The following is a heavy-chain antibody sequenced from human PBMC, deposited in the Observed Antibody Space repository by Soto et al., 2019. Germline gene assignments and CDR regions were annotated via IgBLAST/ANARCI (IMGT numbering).Heavy chain of an antibody. J-gene: IGHJ4*02. CDR1: GFSFSNYA. D-gene: IGHD3-3*01. Sequence: GGSLRLSCAASGFSFSNYAMSWVRQAPGKGLEWVAAIRGSGDTTYYAESVKGRFTISRDNSKNTLYLQMNSLRAEDTAVYYCAKKRSSISGCFDYWGQGTLVTVSS. CDR3: AKKRSSISGCFDY. CDR2: IRGSGDTT. V-gene: IGHV3-23*01.